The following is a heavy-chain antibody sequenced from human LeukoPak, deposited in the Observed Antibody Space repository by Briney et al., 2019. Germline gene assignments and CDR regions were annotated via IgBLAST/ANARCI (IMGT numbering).Heavy chain of an antibody. CDR1: GFTFSSYW. D-gene: IGHD2-15*01. Sequence: GGSLRLSCAASGFTFSSYWMTWVRQAPGKGLEWVGIIRYDGNNKNNADSVKGRFTISRDNSKNTVYLQMNSLRPEDTAVYYCAKTFCSGGTCYPYNYYYMDVWGKGTAVTVSS. J-gene: IGHJ6*03. V-gene: IGHV3-30*02. CDR2: IRYDGNNK. CDR3: AKTFCSGGTCYPYNYYYMDV.